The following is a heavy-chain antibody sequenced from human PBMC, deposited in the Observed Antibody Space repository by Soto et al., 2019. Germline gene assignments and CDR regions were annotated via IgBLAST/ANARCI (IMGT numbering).Heavy chain of an antibody. CDR1: GGSISSSNW. D-gene: IGHD6-13*01. V-gene: IGHV4-4*02. Sequence: PSETLSLTCAVSGGSISSSNWWSWVRQPPGKGLEWIGEIYHSGSTNYNPSLKSRVTISVDKSKNQFSLKLSSVTAADTAVYYCAREDYSSSWYHRYYYYMDVWGKGTTVTVSS. CDR3: AREDYSSSWYHRYYYYMDV. CDR2: IYHSGST. J-gene: IGHJ6*03.